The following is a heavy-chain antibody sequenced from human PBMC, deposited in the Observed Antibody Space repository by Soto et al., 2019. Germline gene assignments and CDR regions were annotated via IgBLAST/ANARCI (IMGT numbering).Heavy chain of an antibody. CDR2: IVVGSGNT. CDR3: AADLDHYYDSSGYPY. J-gene: IGHJ4*02. Sequence: ASVKVSCKASGFTFTSSAVQWVRQARGQRLEWIGWIVVGSGNTNYAQKFQERVTITRDMSTSTAYMELSSLRSEDTAVYYCAADLDHYYDSSGYPYWGQGTLVTVPQ. CDR1: GFTFTSSA. D-gene: IGHD3-22*01. V-gene: IGHV1-58*01.